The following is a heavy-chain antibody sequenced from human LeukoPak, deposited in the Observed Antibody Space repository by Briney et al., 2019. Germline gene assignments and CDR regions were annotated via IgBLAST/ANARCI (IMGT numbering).Heavy chain of an antibody. CDR1: GFTFSNAW. CDR3: ARYSSGVTGEDYFDY. Sequence: GGSLRLSCAASGFTFSNAWMSWVRQAPGKGLEWVGRIKSKTDGGTTDYAAPVKGRFTISRDDSKNTLYLQMNSLRAEDTAVYYCARYSSGVTGEDYFDYWGQGTLVTVSS. J-gene: IGHJ4*02. CDR2: IKSKTDGGTT. D-gene: IGHD4-23*01. V-gene: IGHV3-15*01.